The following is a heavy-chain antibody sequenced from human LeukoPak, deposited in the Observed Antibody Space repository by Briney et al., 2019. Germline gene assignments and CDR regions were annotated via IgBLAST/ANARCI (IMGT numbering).Heavy chain of an antibody. D-gene: IGHD3-10*01. CDR1: GFTFSSYA. CDR3: ARAPYYYGSGSYPLPNYFDY. CDR2: ISYDGSNK. V-gene: IGHV3-30-3*01. J-gene: IGHJ4*02. Sequence: GRSLRLSCAVSGFTFSSYAMHWVRQAPGKGLEWVAVISYDGSNKYYADSVKGRFTISRDNSKNTLYLQMNSLRAEDTAVYYCARAPYYYGSGSYPLPNYFDYWGQGTLVTVSS.